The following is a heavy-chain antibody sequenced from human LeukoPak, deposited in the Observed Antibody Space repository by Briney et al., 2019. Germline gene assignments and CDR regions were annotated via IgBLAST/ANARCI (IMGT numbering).Heavy chain of an antibody. D-gene: IGHD2-2*01. CDR1: GGSISSSSYY. J-gene: IGHJ5*02. Sequence: PSEALSLTCTVSGGSISSSSYYWGWIRQPPGKGLEWIGSIYYSGSTYYNPSLKSRVTISVDTSKNQFSLKLSSVTAADTAVYYCARPRGQLLSGGWFDPWGQGTLVTVSS. CDR3: ARPRGQLLSGGWFDP. CDR2: IYYSGST. V-gene: IGHV4-39*01.